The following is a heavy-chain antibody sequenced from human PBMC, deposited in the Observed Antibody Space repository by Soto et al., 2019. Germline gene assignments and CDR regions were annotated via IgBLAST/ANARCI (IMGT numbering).Heavy chain of an antibody. CDR3: AREVRTSCYWVGYYYYGMDV. Sequence: GPSVKVSCKASGGTFSSYGISWVRQAPGQGLDWMGGIIPIFGTANYAQKFQGRVTITADESTSTAYMELSNLRSEDTAVYYCAREVRTSCYWVGYYYYGMDVWGQGTTVTVSS. D-gene: IGHD2-2*01. CDR1: GGTFSSYG. V-gene: IGHV1-69*13. CDR2: IIPIFGTA. J-gene: IGHJ6*02.